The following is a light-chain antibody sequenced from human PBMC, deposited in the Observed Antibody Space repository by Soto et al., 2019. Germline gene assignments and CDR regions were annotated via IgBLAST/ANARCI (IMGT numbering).Light chain of an antibody. V-gene: IGLV2-14*01. Sequence: QSVLTQPASVSGSPGQSITISCTGASNDVDAYNYVSWYQQHPGKVPKLMIYDVSSRPSGVSDRFSGSKSGNTASLTISGLQVEDEADYYCSSYTTSLTYVFGTGTKVTVL. CDR3: SSYTTSLTYV. J-gene: IGLJ1*01. CDR2: DVS. CDR1: SNDVDAYNY.